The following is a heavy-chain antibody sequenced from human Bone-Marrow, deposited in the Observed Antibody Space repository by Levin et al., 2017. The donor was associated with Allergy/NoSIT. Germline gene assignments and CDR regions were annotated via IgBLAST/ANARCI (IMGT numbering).Heavy chain of an antibody. CDR1: GGSISSGGYS. J-gene: IGHJ5*02. CDR2: IYHSGST. D-gene: IGHD6-19*01. Sequence: SETLSLTCAVSGGSISSGGYSWSWIRQPPGKGLEWIGHIYHSGSTYYNPSLKSRVTISVDRSKNQFSLKLNSGTAADTAVYYCAREYSSGWANSFDPWGQGTLVTVSS. CDR3: AREYSSGWANSFDP. V-gene: IGHV4-30-2*01.